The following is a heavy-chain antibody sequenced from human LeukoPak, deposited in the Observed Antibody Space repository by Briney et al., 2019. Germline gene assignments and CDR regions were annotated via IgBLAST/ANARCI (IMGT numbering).Heavy chain of an antibody. Sequence: PGGSLRLSCAASGFTFSGYEMNWVRQAPGKGLEWVSYISSSGSTIYYADSVKGRFTISRDNAKNSLYLQMNSLRAEDTAVYYCARGPYYGDYTPDYWGQGTPVTVSS. V-gene: IGHV3-48*03. D-gene: IGHD4-17*01. CDR1: GFTFSGYE. CDR2: ISSSGSTI. J-gene: IGHJ4*02. CDR3: ARGPYYGDYTPDY.